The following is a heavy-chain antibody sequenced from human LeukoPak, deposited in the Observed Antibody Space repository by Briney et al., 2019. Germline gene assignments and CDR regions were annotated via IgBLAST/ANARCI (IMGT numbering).Heavy chain of an antibody. J-gene: IGHJ4*02. Sequence: PGGPLRLSCAASGFTFSSYSMNWVRQAPGKGLEWVSSISSSSSYIYYADSVKGRFTISRDNAKNSLYLQMNSLRAEDTAVYYCARDLEKDYGDYVPSGFDYWGQGTLVTVSS. CDR1: GFTFSSYS. V-gene: IGHV3-21*01. CDR2: ISSSSSYI. CDR3: ARDLEKDYGDYVPSGFDY. D-gene: IGHD4-17*01.